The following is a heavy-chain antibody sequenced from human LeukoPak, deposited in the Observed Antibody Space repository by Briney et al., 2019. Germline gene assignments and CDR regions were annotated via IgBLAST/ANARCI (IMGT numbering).Heavy chain of an antibody. CDR1: GYTFTGYY. CDR2: INPNSGGT. CDR3: ARDLFHYYDSSGYPHHPIDY. Sequence: ASVKVSCKASGYTFTGYYMHWVRQAPGQGLEWMGWINPNSGGTNYAQKFQGRVTMTRDTSISTAYMELSRLRPDDTAVYYCARDLFHYYDSSGYPHHPIDYWGQGTLVTVSS. D-gene: IGHD3-22*01. V-gene: IGHV1-2*02. J-gene: IGHJ4*02.